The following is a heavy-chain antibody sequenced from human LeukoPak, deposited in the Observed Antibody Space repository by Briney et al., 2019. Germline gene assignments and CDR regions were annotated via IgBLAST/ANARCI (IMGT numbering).Heavy chain of an antibody. J-gene: IGHJ4*02. V-gene: IGHV3-33*01. CDR2: IWYDGNNK. CDR1: GFIFSSYG. CDR3: ASSYYDILTGYQELDH. D-gene: IGHD3-9*01. Sequence: GGSLRLSCAASGFIFSSYGMHWVRQAPGKGLEWVAVIWYDGNNKNYADSIKGRFTISRDNSKNTLYLQMNSLRAEDTAVYYCASSYYDILTGYQELDHWGQGTLVTVSS.